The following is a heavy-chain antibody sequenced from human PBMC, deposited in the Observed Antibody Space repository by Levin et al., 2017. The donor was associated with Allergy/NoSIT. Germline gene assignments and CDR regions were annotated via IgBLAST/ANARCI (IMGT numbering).Heavy chain of an antibody. Sequence: GESLKISCAASGFTLSSYWMHWVRQAPGKGLVWVSRIKSDGSITTYADSVKGRFTISRDNAKNTLYLQMNSLRAEDTAVYYCTRDRERRDGYNWGVDYWGQGTLVTVSS. D-gene: IGHD5-24*01. CDR1: GFTLSSYW. J-gene: IGHJ4*02. V-gene: IGHV3-74*01. CDR3: TRDRERRDGYNWGVDY. CDR2: IKSDGSIT.